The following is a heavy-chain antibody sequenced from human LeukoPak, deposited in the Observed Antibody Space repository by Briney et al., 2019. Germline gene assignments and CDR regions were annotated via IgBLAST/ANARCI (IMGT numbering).Heavy chain of an antibody. V-gene: IGHV4-59*11. CDR3: ARDLVTVTKGFNI. Sequence: SETLSLSCAVSGDSFSSHYWTWIRQSPGTGLEWIGYISHIGRTNYNPSLKSRVTISIDTSKNQFSLKLRSVTAADTAVYYCARDLVTVTKGFNIWGQGTMVSVSS. J-gene: IGHJ3*02. CDR1: GDSFSSHY. CDR2: ISHIGRT. D-gene: IGHD4-17*01.